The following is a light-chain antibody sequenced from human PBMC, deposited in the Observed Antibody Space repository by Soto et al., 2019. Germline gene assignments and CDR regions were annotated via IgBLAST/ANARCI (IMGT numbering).Light chain of an antibody. CDR3: QQYDSSPPLS. J-gene: IGKJ4*01. CDR1: QSVTSSY. V-gene: IGKV3-20*01. CDR2: GAS. Sequence: IVLTQSPGTLSLSPGERATRSWRASQSVTSSYLAWYKQKPGQAPRLLIYGASSRATGIPDRFSGSGSGTDFTLTISRLEPEDFEVYYCQQYDSSPPLSFGGGTKVDI.